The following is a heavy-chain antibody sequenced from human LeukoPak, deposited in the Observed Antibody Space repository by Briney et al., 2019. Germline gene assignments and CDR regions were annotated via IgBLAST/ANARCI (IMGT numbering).Heavy chain of an antibody. V-gene: IGHV3-9*01. CDR2: ISWNSGSI. J-gene: IGHJ4*02. CDR3: ARESSSLDY. Sequence: SLRLSCAASGFTFDDYAMHWVRQAPGKGLEWVSGISWNSGSIGYADSVKGRFTISRDNAKNSLYLQMNSLRAEDTAVYYCARESSSLDYWGQGTLVTVSS. D-gene: IGHD6-6*01. CDR1: GFTFDDYA.